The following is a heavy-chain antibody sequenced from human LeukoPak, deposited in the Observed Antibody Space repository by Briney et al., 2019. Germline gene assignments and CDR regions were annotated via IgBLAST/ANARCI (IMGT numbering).Heavy chain of an antibody. CDR1: GYSFTSYW. V-gene: IGHV5-51*01. CDR2: IYPGYCDT. J-gene: IGHJ5*02. CDR3: ARQGTHYYGSESRNNWFDP. D-gene: IGHD3-10*01. Sequence: GESLKISCKGSGYSFTSYWIGWVRQMPGKGLEWMGIIYPGYCDTRYSPAFQGEGTISADKSLSTAYLQWSRLNASDTAMYSCARQGTHYYGSESRNNWFDPWGQGTLVTVSS.